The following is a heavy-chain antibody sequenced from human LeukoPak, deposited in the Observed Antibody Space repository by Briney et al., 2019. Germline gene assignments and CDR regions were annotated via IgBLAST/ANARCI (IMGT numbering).Heavy chain of an antibody. CDR1: GGSISSYY. V-gene: IGHV4-59*01. D-gene: IGHD3-22*01. CDR3: ARVSDDSSGYIFDY. CDR2: IYYSGST. Sequence: SETLSLTCTVSGGSISSYYWSWIRQPPGKGVEWIGYIYYSGSTNYNPSLKSRVTISVDTSKNQFSLKLSSVTAADTAVYYCARVSDDSSGYIFDYWGQGTLVTVSS. J-gene: IGHJ4*02.